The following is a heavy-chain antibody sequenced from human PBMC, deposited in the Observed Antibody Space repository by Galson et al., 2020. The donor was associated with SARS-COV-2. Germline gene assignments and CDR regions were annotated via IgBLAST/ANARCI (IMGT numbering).Heavy chain of an antibody. CDR2: IWYDGSNK. Sequence: GGSLRLSCAASGFTFSSYGMHWVRQAPGKGLEWVAVIWYDGSNKYYADSVKGRFTISRDNSKNTLYLQMNSLRAEDTAVYYCAKGPRLYYDFWSGYPRPEAGGNNYYYYYMDVWGKGTTVTVSS. D-gene: IGHD3-3*01. J-gene: IGHJ6*03. CDR1: GFTFSSYG. CDR3: AKGPRLYYDFWSGYPRPEAGGNNYYYYYMDV. V-gene: IGHV3-33*06.